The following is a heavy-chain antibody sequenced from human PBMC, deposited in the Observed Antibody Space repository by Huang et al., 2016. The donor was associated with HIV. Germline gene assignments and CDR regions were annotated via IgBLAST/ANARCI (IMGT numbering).Heavy chain of an antibody. J-gene: IGHJ4*02. V-gene: IGHV1-69*05. Sequence: QVQLVQSGAEVKKPGSSVKVSCKVSGGTFNNAISWVRQAPGQGLEWMGGIIPIFGTTNYARKDQGSVTITTDESTSIAYMELSSLRSEDTAVYYCARGAPDLDSHLDHWGQGTLVTVSS. CDR3: ARGAPDLDSHLDH. CDR2: IIPIFGTT. D-gene: IGHD3-3*01. CDR1: GGTFNNA.